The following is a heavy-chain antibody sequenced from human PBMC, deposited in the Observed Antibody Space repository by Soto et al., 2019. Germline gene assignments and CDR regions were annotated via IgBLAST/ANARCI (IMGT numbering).Heavy chain of an antibody. CDR2: IYYSGST. CDR3: ARDYYGSGTLGY. V-gene: IGHV4-30-4*01. CDR1: GGSISSGDYY. D-gene: IGHD3-10*01. J-gene: IGHJ4*02. Sequence: SETLSLTCTVSGGSISSGDYYWSWIRQPPGKGLEWIGYIYYSGSTYYNPPLKSRVTISVDTSKNQFSLKLSSVTAADTAVYYCARDYYGSGTLGYWGQGTLVTVSS.